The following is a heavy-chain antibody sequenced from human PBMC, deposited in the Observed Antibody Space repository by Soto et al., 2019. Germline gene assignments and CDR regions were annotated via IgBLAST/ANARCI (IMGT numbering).Heavy chain of an antibody. V-gene: IGHV4-39*01. Sequence: SETLSLTCTVSGGSISSSIYYWGWIRQPPGKGLEWIGSIYYSGSTYYNPSLKSRVTISVDTSKNQFSLKLSSVTAADTAVYYCARRQYSSSSGFDYWGQGTLVTVSS. CDR2: IYYSGST. CDR1: GGSISSSIYY. CDR3: ARRQYSSSSGFDY. D-gene: IGHD6-6*01. J-gene: IGHJ4*02.